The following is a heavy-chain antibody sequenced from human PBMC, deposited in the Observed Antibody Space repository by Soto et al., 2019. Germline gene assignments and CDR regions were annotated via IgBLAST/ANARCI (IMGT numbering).Heavy chain of an antibody. CDR1: GYTFIDYY. Sequence: ASVKVSCKASGYTFIDYYMHWVRQAPGQGFEWMGWINPNSGGTNYAQKFQGRVTMTRDTSISTAYMELSMLRSEDTAVYYCARGNDILTGYYGNWFDPWGQGTLVTVSS. V-gene: IGHV1-2*02. D-gene: IGHD3-9*01. CDR3: ARGNDILTGYYGNWFDP. J-gene: IGHJ5*02. CDR2: INPNSGGT.